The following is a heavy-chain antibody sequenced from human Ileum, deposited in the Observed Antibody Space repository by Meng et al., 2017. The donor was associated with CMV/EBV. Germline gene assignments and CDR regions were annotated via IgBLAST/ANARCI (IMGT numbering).Heavy chain of an antibody. Sequence: YYMHWGPQDPGQGLEWMGIINPSGGSTSYEQKFQGRVTMTRDTSTSTVYMELSSLRSEDTAVYYCARASYYDFWSGYDGLGNWFDPWGQGTLVTVSS. J-gene: IGHJ5*02. CDR3: ARASYYDFWSGYDGLGNWFDP. D-gene: IGHD3-3*01. CDR1: YY. V-gene: IGHV1-46*01. CDR2: INPSGGST.